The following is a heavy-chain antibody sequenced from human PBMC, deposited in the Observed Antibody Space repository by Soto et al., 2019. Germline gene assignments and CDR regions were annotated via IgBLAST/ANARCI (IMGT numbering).Heavy chain of an antibody. CDR3: ARHLNYNYFDY. CDR2: IYHSGTT. CDR1: GASIKNYY. J-gene: IGHJ4*02. V-gene: IGHV4-59*07. Sequence: PSDTLSLTCSVSGASIKNYYWSWIRQPPGKGLEWLGYIYHSGTTSYNPSLQSRVTISLDTSKNQFSLKLTSATAADTAVYYCARHLNYNYFDYWGQGTLVTVSS. D-gene: IGHD3-10*01.